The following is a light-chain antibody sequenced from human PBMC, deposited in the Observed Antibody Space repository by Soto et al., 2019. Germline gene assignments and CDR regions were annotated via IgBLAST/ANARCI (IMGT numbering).Light chain of an antibody. Sequence: EIVLTQSPATLSLSPGERATLSCRASQSVSSYLAWYQQKPGQAPRLLIYDASNRATGIPARFSGSGSGTDFTLTISSLEPEDCAVYYCQQRSNWPPIT. V-gene: IGKV3-11*01. CDR1: QSVSSY. J-gene: IGKJ5*01. CDR2: DAS. CDR3: QQRSNWPPIT.